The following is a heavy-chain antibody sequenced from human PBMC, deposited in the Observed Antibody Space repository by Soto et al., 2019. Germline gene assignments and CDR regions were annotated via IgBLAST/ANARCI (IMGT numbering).Heavy chain of an antibody. CDR2: IYHSGNT. D-gene: IGHD6-19*01. CDR1: SGSISSSNW. J-gene: IGHJ3*02. V-gene: IGHV4-4*02. Sequence: QAQLQESGPGLVKPSGTLSLTCAVSSGSISSSNWWSWVRQPPGKGLEWIGEIYHSGNTNYNPSLKSRVTMSVDKSNNQFSLKLSSVTAADTAVYYCATYIAVAGYTFDIWGQGTMVTVSS. CDR3: ATYIAVAGYTFDI.